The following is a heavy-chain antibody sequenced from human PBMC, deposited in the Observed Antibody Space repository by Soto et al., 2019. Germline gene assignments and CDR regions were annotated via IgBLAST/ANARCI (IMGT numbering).Heavy chain of an antibody. J-gene: IGHJ3*02. CDR3: ARSRYYDSSGYRELDAFDI. CDR1: GGSFSGYN. Sequence: QVHLQQWGAGLLKPSETLSLTCAVFGGSFSGYNWNWIRQPPGKGLEWMGEINHSGSTNHYWSLRSRVTISVDTSRNQFSLKLNAVAAADTAVYYCARSRYYDSSGYRELDAFDIWGQGTMVTVSS. D-gene: IGHD3-22*01. V-gene: IGHV4-34*01. CDR2: INHSGST.